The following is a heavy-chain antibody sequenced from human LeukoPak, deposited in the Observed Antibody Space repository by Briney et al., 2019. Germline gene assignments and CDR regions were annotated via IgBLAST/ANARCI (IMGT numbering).Heavy chain of an antibody. CDR3: ARERSGYGSYYYYYYMDV. CDR1: GGSISSYY. V-gene: IGHV4-59*12. J-gene: IGHJ6*03. CDR2: IYYSGST. D-gene: IGHD5-12*01. Sequence: PSETLSLTCTVSGGSISSYYWSWIRQPPGKGLEWIGHIYYSGSTNYNPSLKSRVTISEDTSKNQFSLKLSSVTAADAAVYYCARERSGYGSYYYYYYMDVWGKGTTVTISS.